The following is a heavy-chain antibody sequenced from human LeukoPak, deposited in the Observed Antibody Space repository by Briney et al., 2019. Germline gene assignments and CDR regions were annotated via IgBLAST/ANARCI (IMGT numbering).Heavy chain of an antibody. CDR2: IYPSDSDT. V-gene: IGHV5-51*01. D-gene: IGHD1-7*01. J-gene: IGHJ6*03. CDR1: GYTFTTYW. CDR3: ARVSATTYYYYYMDV. Sequence: GESLKISCKGSGYTFTTYWIAWVRQMPGKGLEWMGLIYPSDSDTKYSPSFQGQVTISADKSISTAYLQWSSLKASDTAMYYCARVSATTYYYYYMDVWGKGTTVTVSS.